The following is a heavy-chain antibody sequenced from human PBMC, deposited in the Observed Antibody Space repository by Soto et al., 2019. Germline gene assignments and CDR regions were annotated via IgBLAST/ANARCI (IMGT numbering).Heavy chain of an antibody. CDR1: GFTFSSYA. V-gene: IGHV3-23*01. D-gene: IGHD3-22*01. Sequence: GGSLRLSCAASGFTFSSYAMSWVRQAPGKGLEWVSAISGSGGSTYYADSVKGRFTISRDNSKNTLYLQINSLRAEDTAVYYCAKGPNYYDSSGYFSYWGQGTLVTVSS. CDR3: AKGPNYYDSSGYFSY. CDR2: ISGSGGST. J-gene: IGHJ4*02.